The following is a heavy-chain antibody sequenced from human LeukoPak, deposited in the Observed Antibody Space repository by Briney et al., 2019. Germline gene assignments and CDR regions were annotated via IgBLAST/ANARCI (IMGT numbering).Heavy chain of an antibody. CDR2: IYYTGST. D-gene: IGHD6-19*01. CDR3: VKSGGYGLIDY. J-gene: IGHJ4*02. CDR1: GASISGSGYY. Sequence: SETLSLTCAVSGASISGSGYYLGWIRQPPGKGLEWIGNIYYTGSTYYNASLQSRVTISIDMSKNQFSLRLSSVTAADTAMYYCVKSGGYGLIDYWGQGTLDTVSS. V-gene: IGHV4-39*01.